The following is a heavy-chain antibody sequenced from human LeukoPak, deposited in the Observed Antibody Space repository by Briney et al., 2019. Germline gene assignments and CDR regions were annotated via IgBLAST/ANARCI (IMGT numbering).Heavy chain of an antibody. Sequence: AAVQVSCKASGYTFTGYYMHWVRQAPGQGLEWVGWINPNSGGTNYEQKFQGRVTMTRDTSISTAYMDLSRLRSDDTAVYYCARDLRDGYNYYYYYIDVWGKGTTVTVSS. CDR1: GYTFTGYY. CDR3: ARDLRDGYNYYYYYIDV. J-gene: IGHJ6*03. V-gene: IGHV1-2*02. D-gene: IGHD5-24*01. CDR2: INPNSGGT.